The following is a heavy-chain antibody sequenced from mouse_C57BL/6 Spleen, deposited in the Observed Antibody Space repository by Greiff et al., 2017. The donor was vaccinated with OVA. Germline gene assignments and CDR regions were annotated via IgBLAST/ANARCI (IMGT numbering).Heavy chain of an antibody. D-gene: IGHD1-1*01. J-gene: IGHJ1*03. V-gene: IGHV2-2*01. Sequence: VQLQQSGPGLVQPSQSLSITCTVSGFSLTSYGVHWVRQSPGKGLEWLGVIWSGGSTDYNAAFISRLSISKDNSKSHVFVKMNRLQADDTAIYYCARNEGNYGSRGGYFDVWGTGTTVTVSS. CDR3: ARNEGNYGSRGGYFDV. CDR2: IWSGGST. CDR1: GFSLTSYG.